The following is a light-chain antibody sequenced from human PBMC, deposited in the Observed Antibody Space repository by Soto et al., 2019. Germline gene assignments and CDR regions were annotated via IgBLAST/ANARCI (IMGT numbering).Light chain of an antibody. CDR1: SSDVGGYNF. CDR3: SSYTLRNTLVL. Sequence: ALTQPASVSGSPGQSITISCTGTSSDVGGYNFVSWYQQHPGKAPRLIIYEVSSRPSGVSYRFSGSKSGNTASLTISGLQAEDEADYYCSSYTLRNTLVLFGGGTKVTVL. J-gene: IGLJ3*02. CDR2: EVS. V-gene: IGLV2-14*01.